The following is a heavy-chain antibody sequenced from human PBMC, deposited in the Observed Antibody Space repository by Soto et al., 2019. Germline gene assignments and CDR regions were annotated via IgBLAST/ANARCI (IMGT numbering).Heavy chain of an antibody. CDR1: GGSFSGYY. J-gene: IGHJ4*02. Sequence: SETLSLTCAAYGGSFSGYYWSWIRQPPGKGLEWIGEINHSGSTNYNPSLKSRVTISVDTSKNQFSLKLSSVTAADTAVYYCAREAIYDYVWGSYRGRTAYYFDYWGQGTLVTVSS. CDR3: AREAIYDYVWGSYRGRTAYYFDY. D-gene: IGHD3-16*02. CDR2: INHSGST. V-gene: IGHV4-34*01.